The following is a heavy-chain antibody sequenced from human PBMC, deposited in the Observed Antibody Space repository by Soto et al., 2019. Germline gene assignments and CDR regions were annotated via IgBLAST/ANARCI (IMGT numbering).Heavy chain of an antibody. CDR1: EFTFNTYG. D-gene: IGHD3-22*01. Sequence: GGSLRLSCAASEFTFNTYGIHWVRQAPGKGLEWVAFISYDGSKKYYADSMKGRFTISRDNSKNTLYLQMNSLRAEDTAVYYCARFYYYDSSGYYLGYYYGMDVGGQGTTVTVSS. J-gene: IGHJ6*02. CDR2: ISYDGSKK. CDR3: ARFYYYDSSGYYLGYYYGMDV. V-gene: IGHV3-30*03.